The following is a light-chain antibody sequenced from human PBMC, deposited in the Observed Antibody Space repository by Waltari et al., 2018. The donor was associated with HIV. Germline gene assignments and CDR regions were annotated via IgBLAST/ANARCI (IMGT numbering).Light chain of an antibody. V-gene: IGKV3-20*01. Sequence: EIVLTQSPGTLSLSPGQRATLSCRASQRVSSSYLAGYQQKPGQAPRLLIYGASSRATGIPDRFSGSGSGTDFTLTISRLEPEDFAVYYCQQYGNSPDSFGQGTKLEIK. J-gene: IGKJ2*03. CDR2: GAS. CDR3: QQYGNSPDS. CDR1: QRVSSSY.